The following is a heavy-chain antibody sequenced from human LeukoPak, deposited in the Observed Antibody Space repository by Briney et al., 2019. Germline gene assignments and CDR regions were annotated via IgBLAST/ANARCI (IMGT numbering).Heavy chain of an antibody. CDR3: ARHVSNYYDSSQFDY. V-gene: IGHV4-39*01. J-gene: IGHJ4*02. CDR1: GGSISSSSYY. Sequence: SETLSLTCIVSGGSISSSSYYWGWIRQPPGKGLEWIGNIYYSGSTHYNPSLKSRVTISVDTSKNQFSLKLSSVTAADTAVHYCARHVSNYYDSSQFDYWGQGTLVTVSS. CDR2: IYYSGST. D-gene: IGHD3-22*01.